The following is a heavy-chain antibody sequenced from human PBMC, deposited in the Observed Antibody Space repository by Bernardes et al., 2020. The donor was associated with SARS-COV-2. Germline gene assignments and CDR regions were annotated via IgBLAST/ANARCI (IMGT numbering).Heavy chain of an antibody. D-gene: IGHD1-26*01. CDR1: GFTVSSNY. CDR3: ARGDGGSYGFDP. V-gene: IGHV3-66*01. J-gene: IGHJ5*02. Sequence: GGSLRLSRAASGFTVSSNYMSWVRQAPGKGLEWVSVIYSGGSTYYADSVKGRFTISRDNSKNTLYLQMNSLRAEDTAVYYCARGDGGSYGFDPWGQGTLVTVSS. CDR2: IYSGGST.